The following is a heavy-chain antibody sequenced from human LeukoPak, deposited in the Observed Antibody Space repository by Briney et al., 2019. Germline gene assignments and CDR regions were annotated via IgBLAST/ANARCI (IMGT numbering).Heavy chain of an antibody. Sequence: HAGGSLRLSCAASGFSFSSYGMHWVRQAPGKGLEWVAVIWYDGSKKYYADSVKGRFIISRDNAKNSLYLQMNSLRAEDTAVYYCARDPHYDFWSGYYPMDVWGQGTTVTVSS. CDR2: IWYDGSKK. J-gene: IGHJ6*02. D-gene: IGHD3-3*01. CDR3: ARDPHYDFWSGYYPMDV. V-gene: IGHV3-33*01. CDR1: GFSFSSYG.